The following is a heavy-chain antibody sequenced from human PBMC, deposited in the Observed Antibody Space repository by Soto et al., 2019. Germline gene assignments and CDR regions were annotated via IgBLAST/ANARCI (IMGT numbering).Heavy chain of an antibody. CDR3: AGQRSPEEWFDL. CDR1: AISFNTYG. CDR2: VTLTGGST. Sequence: GGPLRLSCAASAISFNTYGVTWVRQAPGKGLEWVSTVTLTGGSTYSADSVKGRFTISRDRSNYTVSLLVNSLRVEDTPCNYCAGQRSPEEWFDLWGQGTLVTVSS. D-gene: IGHD3-10*01. J-gene: IGHJ5*02. V-gene: IGHV3-23*01.